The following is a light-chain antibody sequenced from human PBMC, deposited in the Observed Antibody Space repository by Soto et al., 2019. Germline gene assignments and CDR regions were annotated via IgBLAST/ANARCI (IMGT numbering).Light chain of an antibody. CDR3: QQYNNWPPFT. J-gene: IGKJ3*01. V-gene: IGKV3-15*01. CDR2: DAS. Sequence: EIVMTQSPATLSVSPGETASHSCRASQSVGSKLAWYQHKPGQAPRLLIYDASTRATGFPARFSGSGSGTEFTLTISSLQPEDFAVYYCQQYNNWPPFTFGPGTKVDIK. CDR1: QSVGSK.